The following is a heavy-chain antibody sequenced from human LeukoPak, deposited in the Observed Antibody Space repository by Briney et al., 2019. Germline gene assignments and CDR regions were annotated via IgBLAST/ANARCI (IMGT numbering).Heavy chain of an antibody. CDR3: VSGYSYAIYYYYGMDV. CDR2: IKQDGSHQ. CDR1: GFTFSSYW. D-gene: IGHD5-18*01. J-gene: IGHJ6*02. Sequence: SGGSLRLSCAASGFTFSSYWMSWVRQAPGKGLEWVAKIKQDGSHQSYVDSVKGRFTISRDNAKNSLYLQMNSLRAEDTAVYYCVSGYSYAIYYYYGMDVWGQGTTVTVSS. V-gene: IGHV3-7*02.